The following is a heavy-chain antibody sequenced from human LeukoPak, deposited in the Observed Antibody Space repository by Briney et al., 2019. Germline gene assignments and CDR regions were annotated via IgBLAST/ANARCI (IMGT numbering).Heavy chain of an antibody. CDR1: GYTFTSYG. J-gene: IGHJ4*02. D-gene: IGHD3-3*01. V-gene: IGHV1-18*01. CDR3: ARDEVTIFGVVTHYFDY. CDR2: ISAYNGNT. Sequence: VASVKVSCKASGYTFTSYGISWVRQAPGQELEWMGWISAYNGNTNYAQKLQGRVTMTTDTSTSTAYMELRSLRSDDTAVYYCARDEVTIFGVVTHYFDYWGQGTLVTVSS.